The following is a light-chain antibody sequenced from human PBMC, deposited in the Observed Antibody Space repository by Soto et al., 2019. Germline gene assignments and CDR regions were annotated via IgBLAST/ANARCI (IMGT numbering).Light chain of an antibody. CDR3: QQYYIPPPNT. J-gene: IGKJ2*01. Sequence: DIVMTQSPDSLAVSLGERATINCKSSQSVLYSSNNKNYLAWYQQQPGQPPKLLIYWASTRESGVPDRFSGSGSGTDFTLTISSLQAEDVAVYYCQQYYIPPPNTFGQGTKLEIK. CDR1: QSVLYSSNNKNY. V-gene: IGKV4-1*01. CDR2: WAS.